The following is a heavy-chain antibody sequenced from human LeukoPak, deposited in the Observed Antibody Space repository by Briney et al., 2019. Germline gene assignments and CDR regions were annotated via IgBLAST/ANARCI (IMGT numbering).Heavy chain of an antibody. CDR3: ASPLNYYGSGSYAYFDY. J-gene: IGHJ4*02. Sequence: SETLSLTCTVSGGSISSSSYYWGWIRQPPGKGLEWIGSIYYSGSTCYNPSLKSRVTISVDTSKNQFSLKLSSVTAADTAVYYCASPLNYYGSGSYAYFDYWGQGTLVTVSS. D-gene: IGHD3-10*01. V-gene: IGHV4-39*01. CDR2: IYYSGST. CDR1: GGSISSSSYY.